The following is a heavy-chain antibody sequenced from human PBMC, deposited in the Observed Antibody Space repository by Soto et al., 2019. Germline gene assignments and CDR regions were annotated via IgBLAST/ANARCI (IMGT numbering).Heavy chain of an antibody. J-gene: IGHJ4*02. CDR2: ITGSGGTT. CDR3: AKGQLYSSSWYEVDD. CDR1: EFTFSSYA. V-gene: IGHV3-23*01. Sequence: GGSLRLSCAASEFTFSSYAMSWVRQAPGKGLEWVSGITGSGGTTYYADSVKGRFTISRDNSKNTLYLQMNSLRAEDTAVCYCAKGQLYSSSWYEVDDWGQRTLVTVSS. D-gene: IGHD6-13*01.